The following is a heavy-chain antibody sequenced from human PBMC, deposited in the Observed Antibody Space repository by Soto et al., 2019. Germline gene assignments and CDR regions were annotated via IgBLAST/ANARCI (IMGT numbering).Heavy chain of an antibody. Sequence: SETLSLTCAGYGGPFRGYSWSWIRQPPGKGLEWIGYIYHGGSTYYNPSLKSRVTISVDRSKNQFSLKLRSVTAADTAVYYCARGSTWQGRDWFDPWGQGTLVTVSS. CDR3: ARGSTWQGRDWFDP. CDR2: IYHGGST. D-gene: IGHD6-13*01. V-gene: IGHV4-34*01. CDR1: GGPFRGYS. J-gene: IGHJ5*02.